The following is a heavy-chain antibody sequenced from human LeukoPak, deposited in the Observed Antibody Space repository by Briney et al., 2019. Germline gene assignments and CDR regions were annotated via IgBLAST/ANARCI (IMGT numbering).Heavy chain of an antibody. CDR3: ARAQYSSGWPDYYYYGMDV. V-gene: IGHV3-30*03. D-gene: IGHD6-19*01. Sequence: GGSLRLSCAASGFTFSSYGMHWVRQAPGKGLEWVAVISYDGSNKYYADSVKGRFTISRDNSKNTLYLQMNSLRADDTAVYYCARAQYSSGWPDYYYYGMDVWGQGTTVTVSS. CDR1: GFTFSSYG. CDR2: ISYDGSNK. J-gene: IGHJ6*02.